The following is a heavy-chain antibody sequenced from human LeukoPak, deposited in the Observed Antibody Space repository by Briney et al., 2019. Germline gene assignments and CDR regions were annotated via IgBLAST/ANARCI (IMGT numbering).Heavy chain of an antibody. CDR2: INTDGTVT. CDR1: GFTFSKYW. CDR3: ATKQWLAPPPDS. Sequence: GGSLRLSCAASGFTFSKYWMLWVRQAPGKGLESVSRINTDGTVTTYADSVKGRFTDSRDNADNTMFLQMNSVRDEDTAVYYCATKQWLAPPPDSWGQGTPVTVSS. J-gene: IGHJ4*02. V-gene: IGHV3-74*01. D-gene: IGHD6-19*01.